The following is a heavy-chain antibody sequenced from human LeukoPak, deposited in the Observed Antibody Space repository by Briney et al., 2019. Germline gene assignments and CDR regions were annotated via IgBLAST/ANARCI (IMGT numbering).Heavy chain of an antibody. V-gene: IGHV3-21*01. D-gene: IGHD3-10*01. Sequence: KAGGSLRLSCLTSGFTFSRYSMRWDRQAPGKGLEWVSSIYFTGNYISYADSVKGRFTISRDNAKNSLYLQMNSLRAEDTAVYYCAREFNTVGNFDYWGQGTLVTVSS. J-gene: IGHJ4*02. CDR1: GFTFSRYS. CDR3: AREFNTVGNFDY. CDR2: IYFTGNYI.